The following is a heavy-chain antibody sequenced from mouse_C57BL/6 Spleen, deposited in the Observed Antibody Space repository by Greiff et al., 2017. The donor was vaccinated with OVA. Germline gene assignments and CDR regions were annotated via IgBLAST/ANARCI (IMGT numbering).Heavy chain of an antibody. V-gene: IGHV1-50*01. CDR1: GYTFTSYW. J-gene: IGHJ2*01. CDR2: IDPSDSYT. Sequence: VQLQQPGAELVKPGASVKLSCKASGYTFTSYWMQWVNQRPGQGLEWIGEIDPSDSYTNYNQKFKGKATLTVDTSSSTAYMQLSSLTSEDSAVYYCARWGNYDYDGYFDYWGQGTTLTVSS. CDR3: ARWGNYDYDGYFDY. D-gene: IGHD2-4*01.